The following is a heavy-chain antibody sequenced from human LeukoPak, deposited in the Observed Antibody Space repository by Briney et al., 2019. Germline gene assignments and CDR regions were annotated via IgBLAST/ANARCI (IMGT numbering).Heavy chain of an antibody. V-gene: IGHV4-4*07. D-gene: IGHD6-6*01. CDR3: AREYSSSSGKALDY. CDR1: SGSLGSYY. J-gene: IGHJ4*02. Sequence: SSETLSLTCTVSSGSLGSYYWNWLRQPAGKGLEWIGHIYTSGSTNYNPSLKSRVTMSVDTSKSQFSLKLNSVTAADTAFYYCAREYSSSSGKALDYWGQGTLVTVSS. CDR2: IYTSGST.